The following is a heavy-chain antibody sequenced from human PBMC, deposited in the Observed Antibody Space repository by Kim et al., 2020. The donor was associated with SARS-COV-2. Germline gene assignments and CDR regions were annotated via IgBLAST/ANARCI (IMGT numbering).Heavy chain of an antibody. D-gene: IGHD4-17*01. V-gene: IGHV1-69*13. CDR1: GGTFSSYA. CDR3: ARDRNGDYLVNWFDP. Sequence: SVKVSCKASGGTFSSYAISWVRQAPGQGLEWMGGIIPIFGTANYAQKFQGRVTITADESTSTAYMELSSLRSEDTAVYYCARDRNGDYLVNWFDPWGQGTLVTVSS. CDR2: IIPIFGTA. J-gene: IGHJ5*02.